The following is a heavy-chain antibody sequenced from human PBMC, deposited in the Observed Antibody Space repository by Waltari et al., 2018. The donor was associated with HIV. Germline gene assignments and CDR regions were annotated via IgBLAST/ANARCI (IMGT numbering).Heavy chain of an antibody. CDR3: ARDSHYYDSTPFDY. CDR1: GFISRILD. J-gene: IGHJ4*02. D-gene: IGHD3-22*01. Sequence: QVQLVESGGGVVQPGRSLRLSCAASGFISRILDLHWVRQAPGKGLEWVAVIGYDGTKKDFADSVKGRFTISRDNSKNTLYQQMNSLRAEDTAVYYCARDSHYYDSTPFDYWGQGTLVTVSS. V-gene: IGHV3-33*01. CDR2: IGYDGTKK.